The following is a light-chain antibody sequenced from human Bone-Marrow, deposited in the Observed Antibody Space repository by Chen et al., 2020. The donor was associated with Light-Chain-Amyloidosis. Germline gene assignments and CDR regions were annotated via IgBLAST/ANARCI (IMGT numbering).Light chain of an antibody. V-gene: IGKV3-20*01. CDR1: PRVSSSS. CDR2: GAS. J-gene: IGKJ3*01. Sequence: EIVLTQSPGTRSFAPGAGAPLSCRASPRVSSSSLAWYQQKPGQAPRLLVHGASSRATGVPDRFSGSGSGTDFTLTISRLEPEDFAMYYCQQYGSSPFTFGPGTKVDIK. CDR3: QQYGSSPFT.